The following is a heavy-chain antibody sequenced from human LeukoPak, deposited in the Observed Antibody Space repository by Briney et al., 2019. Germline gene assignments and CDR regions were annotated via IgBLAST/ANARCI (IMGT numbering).Heavy chain of an antibody. D-gene: IGHD3-10*01. J-gene: IGHJ4*02. CDR1: GVSISSGNW. V-gene: IGHV4-4*02. CDR2: THRSGGT. CDR3: ATRDQSRTFMVPLDS. Sequence: PSETLSLTCAVYGVSISSGNWWTWVRQPPGKGLEWIGETHRSGGTKYNPSLNSRVTISMDNSKNQLSLNLISVTAADTAMYYCATRDQSRTFMVPLDSWGQGTLVTVSS.